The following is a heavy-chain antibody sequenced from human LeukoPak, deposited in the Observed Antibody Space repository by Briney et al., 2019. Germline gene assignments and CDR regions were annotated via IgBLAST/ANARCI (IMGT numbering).Heavy chain of an antibody. CDR2: INPNSGGT. V-gene: IGHV1-2*06. Sequence: ASVKVSCKASGYTFTGYYMHWARQAPGQGLEWMGRINPNSGGTNYAQKFQGRVTMTRDTSISTAYMELSRLRSDDTAVYYCARPITMIVVATPWKDAFDIWGQGTMVTVSS. D-gene: IGHD3-22*01. CDR1: GYTFTGYY. CDR3: ARPITMIVVATPWKDAFDI. J-gene: IGHJ3*02.